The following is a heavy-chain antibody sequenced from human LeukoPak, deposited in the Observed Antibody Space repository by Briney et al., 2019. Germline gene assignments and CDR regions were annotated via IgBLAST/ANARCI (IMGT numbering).Heavy chain of an antibody. D-gene: IGHD3-22*01. CDR3: ARRHYFDSSGYY. CDR2: IYYKGST. J-gene: IGHJ4*02. CDR1: GRSMNSNPYY. V-gene: IGHV4-39*01. Sequence: SETLSLTCTVSGRSMNSNPYYWAWIRQPTGKALELIGTIYYKGSTYYNPSLKSRVTLAIETSKNPSSLNLTAVSAADTAVYYCARRHYFDSSGYYWGQGTLVTVSS.